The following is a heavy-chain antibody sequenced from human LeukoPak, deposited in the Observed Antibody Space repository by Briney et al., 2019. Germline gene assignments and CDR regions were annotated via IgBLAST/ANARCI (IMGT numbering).Heavy chain of an antibody. CDR2: IYPGDSDT. CDR1: GYSFIRNW. CDR3: ARLGTSATYLEF. V-gene: IGHV5-51*01. J-gene: IGHJ4*02. Sequence: GESLKISCKGSGYSFIRNWIGWVRQMPGKGLEWMAIIYPGDSDTRYSPSFQGQVTISADKSISTAYLQWSSLTASDTAMYYCARLGTSATYLEFWGQGTLVTVSS. D-gene: IGHD2-15*01.